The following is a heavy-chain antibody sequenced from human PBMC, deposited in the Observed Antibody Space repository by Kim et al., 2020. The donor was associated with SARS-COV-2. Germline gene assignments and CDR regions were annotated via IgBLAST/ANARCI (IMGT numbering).Heavy chain of an antibody. CDR2: ISPIIGTA. D-gene: IGHD5-12*01. CDR3: AAEMATIGGY. J-gene: IGHJ4*02. Sequence: SVKVSCKASGGTFSSYAISWVRQAPGQGLEWMGGISPIIGTANYAQKFQGRVTITADESTSTAYMELSSLRSEDTAVYYCAAEMATIGGYGGQGTLVTVSP. CDR1: GGTFSSYA. V-gene: IGHV1-69*13.